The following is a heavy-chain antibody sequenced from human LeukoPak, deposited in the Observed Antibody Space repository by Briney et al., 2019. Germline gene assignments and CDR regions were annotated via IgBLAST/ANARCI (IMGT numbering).Heavy chain of an antibody. Sequence: PGGSLTLSCAATRFTVSSNYRSWLRQGPGKGLEWVSHISSGGNTQDYADSVRGRFTMSRDNAKNSLDLQMNSLRTEDTAVYYCARDIVNGPFVISLESWGQGALVTVSS. J-gene: IGHJ4*02. CDR2: ISSGGNTQ. CDR1: RFTVSSNY. V-gene: IGHV3-11*04. CDR3: ARDIVNGPFVISLES. D-gene: IGHD2-21*01.